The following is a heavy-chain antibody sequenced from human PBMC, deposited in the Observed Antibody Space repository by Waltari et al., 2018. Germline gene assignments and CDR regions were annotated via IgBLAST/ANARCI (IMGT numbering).Heavy chain of an antibody. CDR2: IYYSGST. CDR1: GGSISSYY. V-gene: IGHV4-59*01. D-gene: IGHD4-17*01. Sequence: QVQLQESGPGLVKPSETLSLTCPVSGGSISSYYWSWIRQPPGKGLAWIGYIYYSGSTNYNPSLKSRVTISVDTSKNQFSLKLSSVTAADTAVYYCARGGRVTTRLYYFDYWGQGTLVTVSS. J-gene: IGHJ4*02. CDR3: ARGGRVTTRLYYFDY.